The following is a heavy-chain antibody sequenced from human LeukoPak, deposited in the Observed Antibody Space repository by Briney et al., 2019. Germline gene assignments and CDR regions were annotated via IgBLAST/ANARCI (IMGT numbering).Heavy chain of an antibody. CDR1: GGSISSGGYY. D-gene: IGHD3-10*01. V-gene: IGHV4-31*03. J-gene: IGHJ5*02. CDR3: ARAYRGLAPVRGAPNSFDP. CDR2: IYYSGST. Sequence: SQTLSLTCTVSGGSISSGGYYWSWIRQLPGKGLEWIGYIYYSGSTYYNPSLKSRVTISVGTSKNQFSLKLSSVTAADTAVYYCARAYRGLAPVRGAPNSFDPWGQGTLVTVSS.